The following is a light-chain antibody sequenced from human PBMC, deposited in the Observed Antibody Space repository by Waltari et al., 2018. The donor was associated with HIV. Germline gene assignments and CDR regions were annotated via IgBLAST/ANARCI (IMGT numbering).Light chain of an antibody. CDR1: SSDVGGSKY. V-gene: IGLV2-8*01. Sequence: QSALTQPPSASGSPGQSVTISCTGTSSDVGGSKYVSWYQQHPGKAPKLMIYEVNKRPAGVPGLFSGCKSANAASLTVAGLQADEEADYYCNSYAGSNNWVFGGGTKLTVL. J-gene: IGLJ3*02. CDR2: EVN. CDR3: NSYAGSNNWV.